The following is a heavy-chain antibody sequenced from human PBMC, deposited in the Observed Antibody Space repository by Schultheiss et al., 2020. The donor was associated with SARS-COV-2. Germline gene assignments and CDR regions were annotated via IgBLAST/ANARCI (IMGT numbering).Heavy chain of an antibody. CDR2: ISSSGSTI. Sequence: GGSLRLSCAASGFTFSSYEMNWVRQAPGKGLEWVSYISSSGSTIYYADSVKGRFTISRDNAKNSLYLQMNSLRAEDTAVYYCARNPGYSSSWRVPREEAFDIWGQGTMVTVS. CDR3: ARNPGYSSSWRVPREEAFDI. D-gene: IGHD6-6*01. CDR1: GFTFSSYE. V-gene: IGHV3-48*03. J-gene: IGHJ3*02.